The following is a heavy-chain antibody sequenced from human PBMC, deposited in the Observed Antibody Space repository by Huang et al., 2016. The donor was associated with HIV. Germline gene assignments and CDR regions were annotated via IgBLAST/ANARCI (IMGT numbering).Heavy chain of an antibody. CDR3: AGHGRIVGIPAAPLRFDP. CDR1: GGSISSDSYY. Sequence: QLQLQESGPGLVKPSETLSLTCTVSGGSISSDSYYWGWIRQPPGKGLEWIGSIYYRGITYYTPSLKSRVIITVDTSKKQFSLKVSSVTAADTAVYCCAGHGRIVGIPAAPLRFDPWGQGTLVTVSS. CDR2: IYYRGIT. D-gene: IGHD6-13*01. J-gene: IGHJ5*02. V-gene: IGHV4-39*01.